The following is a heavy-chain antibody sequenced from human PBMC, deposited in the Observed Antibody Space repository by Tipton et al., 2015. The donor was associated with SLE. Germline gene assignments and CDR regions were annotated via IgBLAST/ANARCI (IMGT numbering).Heavy chain of an antibody. CDR3: AKSTVVTPLWYYGMDV. CDR2: ISYDGSNK. J-gene: IGHJ6*02. D-gene: IGHD4-23*01. Sequence: SLRLSCAASGFTFSSYSMNWVRQAPGKGLEWVAVISYDGSNKYYADSVKGRFTISRDNSKNTLYLQMNSLRAEDTAVYYCAKSTVVTPLWYYGMDVWGQGTTVTVSS. V-gene: IGHV3-30*18. CDR1: GFTFSSYS.